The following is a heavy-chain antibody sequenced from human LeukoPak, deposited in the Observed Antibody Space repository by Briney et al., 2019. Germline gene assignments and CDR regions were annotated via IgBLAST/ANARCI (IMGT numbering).Heavy chain of an antibody. J-gene: IGHJ5*02. CDR3: ARHKPAGPLSRFDP. Sequence: ASVKVSCKASGFTFTNDYIHWVRQAPGQGLEWMGIINPSGGSTSYAQKFQDRITMTRDTSTSTIYMDLSSLRSEDTAMYYCARHKPAGPLSRFDPWGQGTLVTVSS. CDR1: GFTFTNDY. CDR2: INPSGGST. V-gene: IGHV1-46*01.